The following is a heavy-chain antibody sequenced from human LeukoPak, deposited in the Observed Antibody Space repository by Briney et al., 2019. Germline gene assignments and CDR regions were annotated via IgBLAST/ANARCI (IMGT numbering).Heavy chain of an antibody. CDR1: GGTFSSYA. CDR2: IIPIFGTA. V-gene: IGHV1-69*13. J-gene: IGHJ4*02. Sequence: SVKVSYKASGGTFSSYAISWVRQAPGQGLEWMGGIIPIFGTANYAQKFQGRVTITADESTSTAYMELSSLRSEDTAVYYCARFQDDYGDFRFDYWGQGALVTVSS. CDR3: ARFQDDYGDFRFDY. D-gene: IGHD4-17*01.